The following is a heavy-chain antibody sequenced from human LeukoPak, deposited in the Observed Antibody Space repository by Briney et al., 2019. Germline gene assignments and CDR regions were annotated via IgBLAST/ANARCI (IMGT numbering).Heavy chain of an antibody. Sequence: GGSLRLSCAASGFTFSDYYMSWIRQAPGKGLQWLAYSSTSGSITYYADSVKGRFTISRDNAKNSVYLQMNSLRAEDMAVYYCARDFSDVRGNIFDSWGQGTLVTVSS. CDR3: ARDFSDVRGNIFDS. CDR2: SSTSGSIT. D-gene: IGHD3-10*02. J-gene: IGHJ4*02. V-gene: IGHV3-11*04. CDR1: GFTFSDYY.